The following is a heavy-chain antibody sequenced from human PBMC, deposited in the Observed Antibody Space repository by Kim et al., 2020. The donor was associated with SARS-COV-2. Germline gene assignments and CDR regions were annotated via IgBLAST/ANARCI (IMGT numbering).Heavy chain of an antibody. V-gene: IGHV3-23*01. D-gene: IGHD3-16*01. CDR3: AKARTTPGGAPID. J-gene: IGHJ4*02. CDR1: GFSFSSHA. CDR2: ISGNGDSA. Sequence: GGSLRLSCEASGFSFSSHAMSWVRQAPGKGLEWVSGISGNGDSAYYTDSVKGRFTISRDNSKNTLYLEMNTPRADDTATYYCAKARTTPGGAPIDWGQGTLVTVSS.